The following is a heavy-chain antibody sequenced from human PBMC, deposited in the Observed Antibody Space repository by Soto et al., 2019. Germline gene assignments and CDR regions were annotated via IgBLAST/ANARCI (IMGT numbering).Heavy chain of an antibody. V-gene: IGHV4-39*01. CDR1: RSSISSSSYY. Sequence: PSDTLSLTCTVSRSSISSSSYYWGWIRQPPGKGLEWIGSLYYSGSTYYNPSLKSRVTISVDTTENQFSLKLSSVTAADTAVYYCARGNDSSGQGSFDYWGQGTLVTVSS. J-gene: IGHJ4*02. CDR3: ARGNDSSGQGSFDY. CDR2: LYYSGST. D-gene: IGHD3-22*01.